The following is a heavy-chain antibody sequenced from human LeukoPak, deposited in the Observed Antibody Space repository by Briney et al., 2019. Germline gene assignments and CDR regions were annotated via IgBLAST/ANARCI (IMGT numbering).Heavy chain of an antibody. CDR3: ARLVAAAGLDY. D-gene: IGHD6-13*01. J-gene: IGHJ4*02. CDR2: ISTSGSYI. CDR1: GFTFSRYW. Sequence: GGSLRLSCTASGFTFSRYWMSWVRQAPGKGLEWVSSISTSGSYIYYADSVKGRFTISRDNAKNSLYLQMNSLRAEDTAVYYCARLVAAAGLDYWGQGTLVTVSS. V-gene: IGHV3-21*01.